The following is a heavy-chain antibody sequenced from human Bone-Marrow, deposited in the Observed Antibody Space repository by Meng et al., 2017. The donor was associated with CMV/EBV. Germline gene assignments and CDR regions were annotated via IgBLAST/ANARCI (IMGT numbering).Heavy chain of an antibody. J-gene: IGHJ4*02. Sequence: SETLSLTCDVYGGSFSGYYWSWIRQPPGKGLEWIGEINHSGSTNYNPSLKSRVTISVDSSKNQFSLKPSSVTAADTAVYYCTRGHVLPWFGGKLDYWGQGTLVTVSS. V-gene: IGHV4-34*01. CDR1: GGSFSGYY. D-gene: IGHD3-10*01. CDR2: INHSGST. CDR3: TRGHVLPWFGGKLDY.